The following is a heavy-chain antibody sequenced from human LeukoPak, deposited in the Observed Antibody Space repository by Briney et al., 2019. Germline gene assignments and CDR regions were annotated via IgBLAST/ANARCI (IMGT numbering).Heavy chain of an antibody. CDR3: TKKSSRTVTKNHLDY. V-gene: IGHV3-23*01. Sequence: GGSLRLSCAASGFTFSSNAMSWVRQAPGKGLEWVSGISGSGSSTYYADSVEGRFTISRDNSKNTLYLQMNSPRAEDTAVYYCTKKSSRTVTKNHLDYWGQGTLVTVSS. CDR2: ISGSGSST. CDR1: GFTFSSNA. J-gene: IGHJ4*02. D-gene: IGHD4-17*01.